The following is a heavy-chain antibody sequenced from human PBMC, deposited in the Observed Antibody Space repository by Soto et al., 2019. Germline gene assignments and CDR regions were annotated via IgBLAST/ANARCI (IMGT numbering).Heavy chain of an antibody. CDR1: GGSISSSSYY. CDR2: IYYSGST. J-gene: IGHJ5*02. V-gene: IGHV4-39*01. Sequence: SETLSLTCTVSGGSISSSSYYWGWIRQPPGKGLEWIGSIYYSGSTYYNPSLKSRVTISVDTSKNQFSLKLSSVTAADTAVYYCASGRNYYDSSGYYQGWFDPWGQGTLVTVSS. CDR3: ASGRNYYDSSGYYQGWFDP. D-gene: IGHD3-22*01.